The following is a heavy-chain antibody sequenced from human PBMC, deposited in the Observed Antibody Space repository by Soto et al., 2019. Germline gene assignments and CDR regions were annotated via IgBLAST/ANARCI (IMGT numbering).Heavy chain of an antibody. CDR2: IGSAHDP. V-gene: IGHV3-13*05. D-gene: IGHD1-26*01. J-gene: IGHJ6*02. CDR1: GFTFSTYD. CDR3: ARAYLGRLPRRADYDYALDV. Sequence: LRLSCAASGFTFSTYDMHWVRQVPGKGLEWVSAIGSAHDPYYLGSVKGRFSISRENAKNSLYLQMNSLTTGDTAVYYCARAYLGRLPRRADYDYALDVWGQGTTVTVSS.